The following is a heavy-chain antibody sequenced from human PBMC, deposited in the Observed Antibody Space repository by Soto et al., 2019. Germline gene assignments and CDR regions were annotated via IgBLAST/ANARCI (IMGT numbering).Heavy chain of an antibody. V-gene: IGHV3-15*07. J-gene: IGHJ4*02. CDR2: IKTKPVGRTT. CDR3: TTGGYYFDF. CDR1: GFTFTNAW. D-gene: IGHD2-15*01. Sequence: GGSLRLSCAGTGFTFTNAWMNWVRQAPGKGLEWVRRIKTKPVGRTTDYAAPVKGRFTISRDDSKNTVYLQMNSLKSEDTALYYCTTGGYYFDFWGQGTLVTVSS.